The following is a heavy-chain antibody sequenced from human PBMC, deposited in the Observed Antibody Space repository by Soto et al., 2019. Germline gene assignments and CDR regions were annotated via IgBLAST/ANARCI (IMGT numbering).Heavy chain of an antibody. D-gene: IGHD1-26*01. J-gene: IGHJ4*02. CDR1: GGSTGNYY. Sequence: QVQLHESGPGLVKPSETLSLTCTVSGGSTGNYYWSWIRQSPGKGLEWIGYIYYNGGSNYNPSLKSRVTSSLDKSQNQISLILSSVTAADTAVYFCARGLAGASPYYWGQGTLVTVSS. CDR3: ARGLAGASPYY. CDR2: IYYNGGS. V-gene: IGHV4-59*01.